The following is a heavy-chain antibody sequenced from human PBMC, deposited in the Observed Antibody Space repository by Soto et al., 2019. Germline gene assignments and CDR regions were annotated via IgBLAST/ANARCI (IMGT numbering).Heavy chain of an antibody. CDR3: ARKDYYDSSGYRRDFDY. CDR1: GYTFTSYG. J-gene: IGHJ4*02. D-gene: IGHD3-22*01. Sequence: QVQLVQSGAEVKKPGASVKVSCKASGYTFTSYGISWVRQAPGQGLAWMGWISAYNGNTNYAQKLPGRVTMTTDTSTITAYMELRSLRSDDTAVYYCARKDYYDSSGYRRDFDYWGQGTLVTVSS. V-gene: IGHV1-18*01. CDR2: ISAYNGNT.